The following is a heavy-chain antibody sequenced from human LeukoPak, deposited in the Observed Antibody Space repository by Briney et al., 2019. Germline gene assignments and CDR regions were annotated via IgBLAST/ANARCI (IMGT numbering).Heavy chain of an antibody. D-gene: IGHD4-17*01. J-gene: IGHJ4*02. CDR2: ISSYSSYI. V-gene: IGHV3-21*01. CDR3: ARDRSNGDYAFDY. CDR1: EFTFSSYD. Sequence: GGSLRLSCAASEFTFSSYDMNWVRQAPGKGLEWVSSISSYSSYIYYADSVKGRFTISRDNAKNPLYLQMNSLKAEYTAVYYCARDRSNGDYAFDYWGQGALVTVSS.